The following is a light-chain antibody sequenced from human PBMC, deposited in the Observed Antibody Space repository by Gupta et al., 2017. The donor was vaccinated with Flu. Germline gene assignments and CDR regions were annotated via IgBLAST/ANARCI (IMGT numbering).Light chain of an antibody. V-gene: IGKV1-39*01. CDR3: QHSDGAPPYS. CDR1: QSISRS. CDR2: AAS. Sequence: DIQMTQSPSSLSAYVGDRVTITCRASQSISRSLSWYQQRPGKAPNLLIYAASHLQGGVPSRFSGSGSGTDLTLTISSRQPEDIATYYCQHSDGAPPYSFGQGSKLEIK. J-gene: IGKJ2*01.